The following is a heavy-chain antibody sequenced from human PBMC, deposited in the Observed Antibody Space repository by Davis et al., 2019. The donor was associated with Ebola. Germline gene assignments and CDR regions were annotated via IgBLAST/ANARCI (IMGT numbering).Heavy chain of an antibody. J-gene: IGHJ3*02. CDR2: IYYSGST. Sequence: PSETLSLTCTVSGGSISSYYWSWIRQPPGKGLEWIGYIYYSGSTNYNPSLKSRVTISVDTSKNQFSLKLSSVTAADTAVYYCAREYYYDSSGYRDAFDIWGQGTMVTVSS. CDR3: AREYYYDSSGYRDAFDI. CDR1: GGSISSYY. D-gene: IGHD3-22*01. V-gene: IGHV4-59*01.